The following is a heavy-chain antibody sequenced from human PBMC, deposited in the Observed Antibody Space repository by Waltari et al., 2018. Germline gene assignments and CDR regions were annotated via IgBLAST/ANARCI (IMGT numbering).Heavy chain of an antibody. CDR1: GFPFSSYA. Sequence: EVQLLESGGGLVQPGGSLRLSCSASGFPFSSYAMSWVRQAPGKGLEWVSVIYSGGSSTYYADSVKGRFTISRDNSKNTLYLQMNSLRAEDTAVYYCAKEGETFDYWGQGTLVTVSS. D-gene: IGHD3-16*01. CDR3: AKEGETFDY. V-gene: IGHV3-23*03. CDR2: IYSGGSST. J-gene: IGHJ4*02.